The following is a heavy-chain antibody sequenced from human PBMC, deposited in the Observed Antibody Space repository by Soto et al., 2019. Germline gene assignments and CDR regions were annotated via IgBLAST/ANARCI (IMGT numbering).Heavy chain of an antibody. Sequence: GGSLRLSCAASGFTFSESVMYWVRQTSGKGLEWVGRIRSKADSYATAYAASVKGRCTISRDDSKNTVYLQMNSLNTEDTAVYYCTRNLDYAFDIWGQGTMVTVSS. D-gene: IGHD1-7*01. J-gene: IGHJ3*02. CDR2: IRSKADSYAT. V-gene: IGHV3-73*01. CDR3: TRNLDYAFDI. CDR1: GFTFSESV.